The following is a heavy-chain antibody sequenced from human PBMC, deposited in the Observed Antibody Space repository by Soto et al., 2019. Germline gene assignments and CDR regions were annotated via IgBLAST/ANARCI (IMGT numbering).Heavy chain of an antibody. Sequence: KTSETLSLTCAVYGGSFSGYYWSWIRQPPGKGLEWIGEINHSGSTNYNPSLKSRVTISVDTSKNQFSLKLSSVTAADTAVYYCARDDYDFWSGYHDYWGQGTLVTVSS. CDR3: ARDDYDFWSGYHDY. D-gene: IGHD3-3*01. J-gene: IGHJ4*02. CDR2: INHSGST. V-gene: IGHV4-34*01. CDR1: GGSFSGYY.